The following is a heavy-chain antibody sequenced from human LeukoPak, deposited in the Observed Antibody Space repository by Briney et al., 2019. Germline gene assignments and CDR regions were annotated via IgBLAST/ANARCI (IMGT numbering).Heavy chain of an antibody. CDR1: GFTFSSYA. CDR3: AKDLLSGGDTQ. J-gene: IGHJ4*02. CDR2: ISGSGGST. V-gene: IGHV3-23*01. D-gene: IGHD2-21*02. Sequence: GGSLRLSCAASGFTFSSYAMSWVRQAPGKGLEWVSAISGSGGSTYYADSVKGRFTISRDNSKNTLYLQMNSLGAEDTAVYYCAKDLLSGGDTQWGQGTLVTVSS.